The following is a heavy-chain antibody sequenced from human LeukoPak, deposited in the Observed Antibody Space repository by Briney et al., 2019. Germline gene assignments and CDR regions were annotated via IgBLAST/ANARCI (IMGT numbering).Heavy chain of an antibody. J-gene: IGHJ4*02. D-gene: IGHD3-3*01. CDR3: ARGGGTVFGVIND. Sequence: ASVKVSCKASGYTFTNYYIHWVRQAPGQGLEWMGWIHPSSDGTIYAQNFQGRITMTRDTYINTAYMEMSRLRSDDTAVYYCARGGGTVFGVINDWGQGTLVTVSS. CDR2: IHPSSDGT. CDR1: GYTFTNYY. V-gene: IGHV1-2*02.